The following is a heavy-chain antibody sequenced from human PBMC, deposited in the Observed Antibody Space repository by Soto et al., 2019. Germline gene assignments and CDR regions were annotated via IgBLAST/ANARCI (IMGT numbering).Heavy chain of an antibody. CDR1: GGSISSYY. CDR3: ARAPGGYCSGGSCYSDAFDI. Sequence: SETLSLTCTVSGGSISSYYWSWIRQPPGKGLEWIGYIYYSGSTNYNPSLKSRVTISVDTSKNQFPLKLSSVTAADTAVYYCARAPGGYCSGGSCYSDAFDIWGQGTMVTVSS. D-gene: IGHD2-15*01. V-gene: IGHV4-59*01. CDR2: IYYSGST. J-gene: IGHJ3*02.